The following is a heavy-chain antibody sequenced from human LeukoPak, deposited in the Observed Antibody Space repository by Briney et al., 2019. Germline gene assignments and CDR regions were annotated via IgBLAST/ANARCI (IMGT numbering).Heavy chain of an antibody. CDR2: INPNSGGT. V-gene: IGHV1-2*02. J-gene: IGHJ4*02. D-gene: IGHD6-13*01. CDR3: ARGAVAAAGTGY. Sequence: GASVKVSCKASGYTFTGYYMHWVRQAPGQGLEWMGWINPNSGGTNFAQKFQGRVTMTRDTSISTAYMELSRLKSDDTAVYYCARGAVAAAGTGYWGQGTLVTVSS. CDR1: GYTFTGYY.